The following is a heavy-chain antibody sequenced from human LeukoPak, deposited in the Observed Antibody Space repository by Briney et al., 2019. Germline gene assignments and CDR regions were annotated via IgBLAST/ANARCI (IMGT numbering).Heavy chain of an antibody. Sequence: SETLSLTCAVSGGSISSYYWTWIRQPPGKGLELIGYIYYSGSTNCNPSLKSRVTISVDTSKNQFSLKLSSVTAADTAVYYCARAVDGYNSDYWGQGTLVTVSS. CDR3: ARAVDGYNSDY. J-gene: IGHJ4*02. CDR1: GGSISSYY. CDR2: IYYSGST. D-gene: IGHD5-24*01. V-gene: IGHV4-59*01.